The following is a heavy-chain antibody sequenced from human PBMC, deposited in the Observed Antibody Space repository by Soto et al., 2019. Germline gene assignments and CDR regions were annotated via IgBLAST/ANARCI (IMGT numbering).Heavy chain of an antibody. CDR1: GFTFRTYY. CDR2: ISAGSSNI. D-gene: IGHD6-6*01. V-gene: IGHV3-21*01. Sequence: EVELVESGGGLVKPGGSLKLSCAASGFTFRTYYMIWVRQAPGKGLEWVSTISAGSSNIYYAPSVKGRFTISRDNAKNLLYLQINSLRAEDTAVYYCARQYPSSSRHFDHWGQGTLLIVSS. CDR3: ARQYPSSSRHFDH. J-gene: IGHJ4*02.